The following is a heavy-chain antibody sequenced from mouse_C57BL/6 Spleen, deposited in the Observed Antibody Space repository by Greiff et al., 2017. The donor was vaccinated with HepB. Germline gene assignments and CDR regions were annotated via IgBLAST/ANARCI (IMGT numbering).Heavy chain of an antibody. V-gene: IGHV1-50*01. CDR3: ARDPYYYGSSPFAY. CDR2: IDPSDSYT. CDR1: GYTFTSYW. J-gene: IGHJ3*01. Sequence: QQSCKASGYTFTSYWMQWVKQRPGQGLEWIGEIDPSDSYTNYNQKFKGKATLTVDTSSSTAYMQLSSLTSEDSAVYYCARDPYYYGSSPFAYWGQGTLVTVSA. D-gene: IGHD1-1*01.